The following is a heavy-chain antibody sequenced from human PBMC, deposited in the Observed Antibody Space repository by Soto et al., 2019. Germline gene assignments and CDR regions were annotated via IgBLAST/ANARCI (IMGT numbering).Heavy chain of an antibody. V-gene: IGHV5-51*01. CDR3: ARQGGAAHNYYYYGMDV. CDR2: IYPGDSDI. J-gene: IGHJ6*02. CDR1: GYSFTSYW. D-gene: IGHD6-13*01. Sequence: GESLKISCKGSGYSFTSYWIGWVRQMPGKGLEWMGIIYPGDSDIRYSPSFQGQVTISADKSISTAYLQWSSLKASDTAMYYCARQGGAAHNYYYYGMDVWGQGTTVTVSS.